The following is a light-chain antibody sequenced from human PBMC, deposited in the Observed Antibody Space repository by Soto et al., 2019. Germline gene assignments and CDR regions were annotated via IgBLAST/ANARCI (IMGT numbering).Light chain of an antibody. CDR2: GAS. J-gene: IGKJ2*01. V-gene: IGKV3-15*01. CDR3: QQYNNWPFT. CDR1: QSVSSN. Sequence: EIVMTQSPATLSVSPGERATLSCRASQSVSSNLAWYQQKPGQAPRLFIYGASTRATGIPARFGGSGSGTEFTLTISSLQSEDFAVYYCQQYNNWPFTFGQGTKLEIK.